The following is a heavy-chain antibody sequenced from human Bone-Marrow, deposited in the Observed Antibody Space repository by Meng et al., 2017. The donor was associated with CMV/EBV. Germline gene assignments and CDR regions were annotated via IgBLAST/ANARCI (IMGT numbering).Heavy chain of an antibody. D-gene: IGHD6-13*01. J-gene: IGHJ4*02. CDR1: GGNLSAYT. V-gene: IGHV1-69*01. Sequence: CKASGGNLSAYTIIWVRQAPGQGLELMGGITPIFGTTNYAQKFQGRVKIIADEFTTTVSMELSSLRSEDTAVYYCAREGRAARQFDFWGQGTLVTVSS. CDR2: ITPIFGTT. CDR3: AREGRAARQFDF.